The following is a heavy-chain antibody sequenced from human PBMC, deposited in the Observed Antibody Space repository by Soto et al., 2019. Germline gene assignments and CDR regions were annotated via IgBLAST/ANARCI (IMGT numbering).Heavy chain of an antibody. J-gene: IGHJ4*02. CDR1: GFTLSTYA. CDR3: AKSSTVTTDFDY. Sequence: SLRLSCAASGFTLSTYAMSWVRQAPGEGLEWVSTISGSGGSTYYADSVKGRFTISRDKSKNTLNLQMNTLRAEDTAVYYCAKSSTVTTDFDYWGQGTLVTVSS. V-gene: IGHV3-23*01. D-gene: IGHD4-17*01. CDR2: ISGSGGST.